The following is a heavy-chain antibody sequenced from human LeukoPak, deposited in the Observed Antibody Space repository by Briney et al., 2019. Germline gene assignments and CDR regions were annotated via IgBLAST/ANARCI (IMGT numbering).Heavy chain of an antibody. V-gene: IGHV1-46*01. CDR2: INPSGGST. CDR1: GYTLTELS. Sequence: ASVKVSCKVSGYTLTELSMHWVRQAPGQGLEWMGIINPSGGSTSYAQKFQGRVTMTRDTSTSTVYMELSSLRSEDTAVYYCASSGSGSYHFDYWGQGTLVTVSS. J-gene: IGHJ4*02. CDR3: ASSGSGSYHFDY. D-gene: IGHD3-10*01.